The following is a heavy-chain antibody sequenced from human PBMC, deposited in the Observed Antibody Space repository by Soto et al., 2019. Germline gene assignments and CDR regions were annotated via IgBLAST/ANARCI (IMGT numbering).Heavy chain of an antibody. CDR3: ARDRALGSGSYLGY. D-gene: IGHD1-26*01. J-gene: IGHJ4*02. CDR1: GFTFSSYS. CDR2: ISSSSSYI. V-gene: IGHV3-21*01. Sequence: GGSLRLSCAASGFTFSSYSMNWVRQAPGKGLEWVSSISSSSSYIYYADSVKGRFTISRDNAKNTLYLQMNSLRAEDTAVYYSARDRALGSGSYLGYWGQGTLVTVSS.